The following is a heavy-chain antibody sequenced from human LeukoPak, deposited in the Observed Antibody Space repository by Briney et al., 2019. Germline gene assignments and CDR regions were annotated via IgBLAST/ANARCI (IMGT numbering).Heavy chain of an antibody. CDR1: GGTFSSYA. CDR3: AREGGSSSWYDY. CDR2: IIPIFGTA. D-gene: IGHD6-13*01. J-gene: IGHJ4*02. Sequence: GASVKVSCKASGGTFSSYAISWVRQAPGQGLEWMGGIIPIFGTANYAQKLQGRVTMTRDTSTSTVYMEMSSLRSEDTALYYCAREGGSSSWYDYWGQGTLVTVSS. V-gene: IGHV1-69*05.